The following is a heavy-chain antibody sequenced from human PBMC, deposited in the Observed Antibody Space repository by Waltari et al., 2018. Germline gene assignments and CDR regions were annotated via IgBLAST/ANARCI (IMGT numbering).Heavy chain of an antibody. J-gene: IGHJ6*03. Sequence: QVQLQQWGAGLLKPSETLSLTCAVYGGSFSGYYWSWIRQPPGKGLEWIGEINHSGSTNYNPSLKSGVTISGDTSKNQFSLKLSAVTAADTAVYYCARGYCGGDCSLYYYYMDVWGKGTTVTISS. CDR2: INHSGST. CDR1: GGSFSGYY. V-gene: IGHV4-34*01. D-gene: IGHD2-21*01. CDR3: ARGYCGGDCSLYYYYMDV.